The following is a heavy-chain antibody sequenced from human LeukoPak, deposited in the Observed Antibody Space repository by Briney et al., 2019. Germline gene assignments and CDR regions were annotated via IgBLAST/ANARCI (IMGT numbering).Heavy chain of an antibody. D-gene: IGHD3-22*01. J-gene: IGHJ4*02. Sequence: GGSLRLSCAASGFTFSLYSMNWVRQAPGKGLEWVSSISSSSSYIYYADSMKGRFTISRDTAKNSLYLQMNSLRAEDTAVYYCARGRYDMNGGSYYFDYWGQGTLVTVSS. CDR2: ISSSSSYI. CDR1: GFTFSLYS. CDR3: ARGRYDMNGGSYYFDY. V-gene: IGHV3-21*01.